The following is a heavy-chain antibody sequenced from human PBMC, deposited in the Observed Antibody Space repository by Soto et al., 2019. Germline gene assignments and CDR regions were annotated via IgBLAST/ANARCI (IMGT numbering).Heavy chain of an antibody. D-gene: IGHD6-6*01. V-gene: IGHV3-30*18. J-gene: IGHJ4*02. CDR1: GFTFSSYG. CDR2: ISYDGSNK. CDR3: AKDGSSSSFDY. Sequence: PGGSLRLSCAASGFTFSSYGMHWVRQAPGKGLEWVAVISYDGSNKYYADSVKGRFTISRDSSKNTLYLQMNSLRAEDTAVYYCAKDGSSSSFDYWGQGTLVTVSS.